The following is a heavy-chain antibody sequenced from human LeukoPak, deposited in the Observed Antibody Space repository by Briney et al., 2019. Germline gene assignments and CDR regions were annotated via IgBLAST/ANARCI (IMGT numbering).Heavy chain of an antibody. CDR3: AMSGAADAFDI. J-gene: IGHJ3*02. CDR1: GFTFSGSA. D-gene: IGHD1-26*01. Sequence: GGSLRLSCAASGFTFSGSAMHWVRQASGKGLEWVGRIRSKANSYATAYAASVKGRFTISRDDSKNTAYLQMNSLRAEDTAVYYCAMSGAADAFDIWGQGTMVTVSS. V-gene: IGHV3-73*01. CDR2: IRSKANSYAT.